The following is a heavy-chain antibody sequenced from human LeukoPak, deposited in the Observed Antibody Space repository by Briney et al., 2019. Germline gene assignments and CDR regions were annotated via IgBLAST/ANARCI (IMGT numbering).Heavy chain of an antibody. J-gene: IGHJ5*02. D-gene: IGHD5-18*01. V-gene: IGHV4-59*01. CDR1: GGSISSYY. CDR2: IYYSGST. Sequence: PSETLSLTCTVSGGSISSYYWSWIRQPPGKGLEWIGYIYYSGSTNYDPSLKSRVTISVDTSKNQFSLKLSSVTAADMAVYYCARVRGRYSYGPFDPWGQGTLVTASS. CDR3: ARVRGRYSYGPFDP.